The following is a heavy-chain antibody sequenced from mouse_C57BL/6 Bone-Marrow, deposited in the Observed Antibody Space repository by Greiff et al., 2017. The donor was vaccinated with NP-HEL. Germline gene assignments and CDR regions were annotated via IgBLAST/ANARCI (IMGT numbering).Heavy chain of an antibody. D-gene: IGHD1-1*01. CDR2: IDPSDSET. V-gene: IGHV1-52*01. CDR3: ASITTVSYWYFDV. J-gene: IGHJ1*03. CDR1: GYTFTSYW. Sequence: VQLQQPGAELVRPGYSVKLSCKASGYTFTSYWMHWVKQRPIQGLEWIGNIDPSDSETHYNQKFKNKATLTVDKYSSTAYMHLSSLTSEDSAVYYCASITTVSYWYFDVWGTGTTVTVSS.